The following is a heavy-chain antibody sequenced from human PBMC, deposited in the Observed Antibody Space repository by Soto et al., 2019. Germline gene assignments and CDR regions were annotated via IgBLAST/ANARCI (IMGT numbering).Heavy chain of an antibody. CDR2: ISYDGSNK. J-gene: IGHJ4*02. V-gene: IGHV3-30*18. CDR1: GFTFSSYG. Sequence: GGSLRLSCAASGFTFSSYGMHWVRQAPGKGLEWVAVISYDGSNKYYADSVKGRFTISRDNSKNTLYLQMNSLRAEDTAVYYCAKEGGSYQNYFDYWGQGTLVTVSS. CDR3: AKEGGSYQNYFDY. D-gene: IGHD1-26*01.